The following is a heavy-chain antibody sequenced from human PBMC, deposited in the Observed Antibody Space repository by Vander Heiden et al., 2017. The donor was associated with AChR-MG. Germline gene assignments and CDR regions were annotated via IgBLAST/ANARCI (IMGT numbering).Heavy chain of an antibody. V-gene: IGHV4-39*01. Sequence: QLQLQESGPGLVKPSETLSLPCTVSGGSIRSSSYYWGWIRQPPGKGLEWIGSIYYSGSTYYNPSLKSRVTISVDTSKNQFSLKLSSVTAADTAVYYCASGYYYDSSGYHYWGQGTLVTVSS. CDR1: GGSIRSSSYY. D-gene: IGHD3-22*01. CDR3: ASGYYYDSSGYHY. CDR2: IYYSGST. J-gene: IGHJ4*02.